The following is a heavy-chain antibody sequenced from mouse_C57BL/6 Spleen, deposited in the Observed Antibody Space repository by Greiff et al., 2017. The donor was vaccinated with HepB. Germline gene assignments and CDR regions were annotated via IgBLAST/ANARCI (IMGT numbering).Heavy chain of an antibody. CDR2: IYPRSGNT. CDR3: ARPQEFAY. Sequence: VKLMESGAELARPGASVKLSCKASGYTFTSYGISWVKQRTGQGLEWIGEIYPRSGNTYYNEKFKGKATLTADKSSSTAYMELRSLTSEDSAVYFCARPQEFAYWGQGTLVTVSA. V-gene: IGHV1-81*01. CDR1: GYTFTSYG. J-gene: IGHJ3*01.